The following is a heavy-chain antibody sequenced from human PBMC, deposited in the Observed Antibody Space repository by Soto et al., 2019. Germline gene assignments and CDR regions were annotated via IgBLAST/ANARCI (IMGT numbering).Heavy chain of an antibody. CDR2: ISWDGGST. CDR3: AKATRGWRTRKPEGYYYGMDV. D-gene: IGHD6-19*01. Sequence: GGSLRLSCAASGFTFDDYTMHWVRQAPGKGLEWVSLISWDGGSTYYADSVKGRFTITRDNSKNSLYLQMNSLRTEDTALYYCAKATRGWRTRKPEGYYYGMDVWGQGTTVTVSS. CDR1: GFTFDDYT. J-gene: IGHJ6*02. V-gene: IGHV3-43*01.